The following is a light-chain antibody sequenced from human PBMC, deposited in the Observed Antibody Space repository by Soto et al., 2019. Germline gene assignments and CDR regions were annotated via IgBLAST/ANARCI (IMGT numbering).Light chain of an antibody. CDR1: QDISNF. J-gene: IGKJ1*01. Sequence: DIQMTQSPISLSASIGDRVTVTCRASQDISNFLNWYQQKPGKALKLLIYAASNLQSGVTSRFSGSGSGTDFTLTINNLQPEDFATYYCQQSYSTPRTFGQGTKMEIK. CDR2: AAS. CDR3: QQSYSTPRT. V-gene: IGKV1-39*01.